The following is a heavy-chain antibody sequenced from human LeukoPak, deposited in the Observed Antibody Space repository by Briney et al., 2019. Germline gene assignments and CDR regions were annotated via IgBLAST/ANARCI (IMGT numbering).Heavy chain of an antibody. V-gene: IGHV3-30*18. J-gene: IGHJ3*02. CDR3: AKIQEWFGDAFDI. D-gene: IGHD5-18*01. CDR2: ISYDGSNK. Sequence: GGSLRLSCAASGFTFSSYGMHCVRQAPGKGLEWVTFISYDGSNKYYADSVKGRFTISRDNSKNTLYLQMNSLRAEDTAVYYCAKIQEWFGDAFDIWGQGTMVTVSS. CDR1: GFTFSSYG.